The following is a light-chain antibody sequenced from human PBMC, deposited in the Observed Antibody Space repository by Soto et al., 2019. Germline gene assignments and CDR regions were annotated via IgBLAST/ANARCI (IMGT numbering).Light chain of an antibody. J-gene: IGLJ1*01. V-gene: IGLV2-23*01. CDR3: CSCAGSSTYV. Sequence: QSVLTQPASVSGSPGQSITISCTGTSSDVGSYNLVSWYQQHPGKAPKLMIYEGSKRHSGVSNRFSGSKSGNTASLTISGLQAEDEADYYCCSCAGSSTYVFGTGTKVTVL. CDR1: SSDVGSYNL. CDR2: EGS.